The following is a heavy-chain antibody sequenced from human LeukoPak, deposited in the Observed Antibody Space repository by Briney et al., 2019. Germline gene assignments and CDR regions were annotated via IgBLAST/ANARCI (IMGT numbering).Heavy chain of an antibody. J-gene: IGHJ5*02. CDR2: IYYTGRT. D-gene: IGHD1-1*01. V-gene: IGHV4-39*01. CDR3: AQSLGSGNWIGNWFDP. Sequence: SQTLSLTCTVSGGSISSGSFYWGWIRQPPGKGLEWTGTIYYTGRTYNNPSLESRLTISVDTSKDQFSLKLTSVTAADTAIYYCAQSLGSGNWIGNWFDPWGQGTLVTVSS. CDR1: GGSISSGSFY.